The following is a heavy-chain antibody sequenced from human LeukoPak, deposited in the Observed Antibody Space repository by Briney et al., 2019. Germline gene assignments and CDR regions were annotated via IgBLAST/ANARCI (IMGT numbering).Heavy chain of an antibody. CDR2: IYKSGDV. CDR1: GDSTTSYY. J-gene: IGHJ3*01. Sequence: ETLSLTCSVSGDSTTSYYWSWIRQSPGKGLEWLGLIYKSGDVNYHPSFRSRLFMSVDRSKTQVSLRLRSVTAADTAVYYCASGKYFYDDAGSVNRASRTALDLWARGTMVIVSS. CDR3: ASGKYFYDDAGSVNRASRTALDL. D-gene: IGHD3-16*01. V-gene: IGHV4-59*01.